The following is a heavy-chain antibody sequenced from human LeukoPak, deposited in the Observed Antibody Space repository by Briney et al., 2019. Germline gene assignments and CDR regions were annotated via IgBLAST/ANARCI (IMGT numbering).Heavy chain of an antibody. J-gene: IGHJ4*02. Sequence: GASVKVSCKASGYTFINYYMHWVRQAPGQGLEWMGWINPNSGGTNYAQKFQGRVTMTRDTSISTAYMELSRLRSDDTAVYYCARDLMYYYDSSGPEPEIDYWGQGTLVTVSS. V-gene: IGHV1-2*02. D-gene: IGHD3-22*01. CDR2: INPNSGGT. CDR3: ARDLMYYYDSSGPEPEIDY. CDR1: GYTFINYY.